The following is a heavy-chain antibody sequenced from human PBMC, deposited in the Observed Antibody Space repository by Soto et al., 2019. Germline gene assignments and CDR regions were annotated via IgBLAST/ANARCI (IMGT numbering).Heavy chain of an antibody. CDR2: IYYSGST. J-gene: IGHJ4*02. D-gene: IGHD5-18*01. CDR1: GGSISSGGNY. CDR3: ARDGYSYGSVFDY. V-gene: IGHV4-31*03. Sequence: QVQLQESGPGLVKPSQTLSLTCTVSGGSISSGGNYWSWIRQHPGKGLEWIGYIYYSGSTYYNPSLTSRVTISVDTSKNQCSLKLSSVTAADTAVYYCARDGYSYGSVFDYWGQGTLVTVSS.